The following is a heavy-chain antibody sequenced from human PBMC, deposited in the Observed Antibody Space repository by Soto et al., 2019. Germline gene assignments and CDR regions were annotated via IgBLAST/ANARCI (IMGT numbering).Heavy chain of an antibody. CDR1: SGSISSDNW. D-gene: IGHD2-15*01. J-gene: IGHJ4*02. CDR3: ARTYCSGGSCYSAFDY. Sequence: QVQLQESGPGLVKPSGTLSLTCAVSSGSISSDNWWSWVRQPPGKGLEWIGEIYPSGNTNYNPSLRSRDTISVDRSKNQFSLKLSSVTAADTAVYYCARTYCSGGSCYSAFDYWGQGTLVTVSS. V-gene: IGHV4-4*02. CDR2: IYPSGNT.